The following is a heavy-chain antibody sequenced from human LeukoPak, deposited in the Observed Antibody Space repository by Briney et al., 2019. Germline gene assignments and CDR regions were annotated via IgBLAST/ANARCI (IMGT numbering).Heavy chain of an antibody. CDR2: IKQDGSEK. D-gene: IGHD2-21*01. CDR1: GFTFSSYA. CDR3: ARPGIVIQSLFVVGYHKEASYLDS. Sequence: GGSLRLSCAASGFTFSSYAMIWVRQAPGKGLEWVANIKQDGSEKYYVDSVKGRFTISRDNAKNSLYLQMNSLRPEDTAVYFCARPGIVIQSLFVVGYHKEASYLDSWGQGALVIVSS. J-gene: IGHJ4*02. V-gene: IGHV3-7*03.